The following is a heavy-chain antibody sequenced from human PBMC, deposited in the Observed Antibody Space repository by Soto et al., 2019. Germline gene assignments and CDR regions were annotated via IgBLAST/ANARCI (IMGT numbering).Heavy chain of an antibody. CDR3: AKDRYSYGYCDY. D-gene: IGHD5-18*01. V-gene: IGHV3-23*01. CDR2: ISGSGGST. J-gene: IGHJ4*02. Sequence: AGGSLRLSCAASGFTFNNFAMSWVRQAPGKGLEWVSAISGSGGSTYYADSVKGRFTISRDNSKNTLYLQMNSLRAEDTAVYYCAKDRYSYGYCDYWGQGTLVTV. CDR1: GFTFNNFA.